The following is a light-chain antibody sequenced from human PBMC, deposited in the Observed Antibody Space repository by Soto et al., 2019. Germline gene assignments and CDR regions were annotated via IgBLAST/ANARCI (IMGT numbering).Light chain of an antibody. CDR2: EVS. Sequence: QSVLTQPASVSGSPGQSITISCTGTSSDVGGYNYISWFQQHPGKAPKLMIYEVSDRPSGVSNRFSGSKSGNTASPTISGLQAEDEADYYCSSYSSISTHVFGTGTKVTVL. CDR1: SSDVGGYNY. V-gene: IGLV2-14*01. J-gene: IGLJ1*01. CDR3: SSYSSISTHV.